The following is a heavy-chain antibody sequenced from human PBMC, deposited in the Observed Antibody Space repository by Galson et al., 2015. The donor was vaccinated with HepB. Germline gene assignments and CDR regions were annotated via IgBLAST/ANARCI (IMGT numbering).Heavy chain of an antibody. D-gene: IGHD6-19*01. Sequence: SVKVSCKASGYTFTSYGISWVRQAPGQGLEWMGWISAYNGNTNYAQKLQGRVAMTTDTSTSTAYMELRSLRSDDTAVYYCARENSSGWLTLWDYWGQGTLVTVSS. V-gene: IGHV1-18*01. CDR2: ISAYNGNT. J-gene: IGHJ4*02. CDR3: ARENSSGWLTLWDY. CDR1: GYTFTSYG.